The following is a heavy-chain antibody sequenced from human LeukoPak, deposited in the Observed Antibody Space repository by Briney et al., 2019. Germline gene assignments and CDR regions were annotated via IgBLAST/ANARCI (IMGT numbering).Heavy chain of an antibody. CDR3: ARDSSSTSCYACGMDV. CDR1: GFTFSSYS. D-gene: IGHD2-2*01. J-gene: IGHJ6*02. CDR2: ISSSSSYI. Sequence: GGSLGLSCAASGFTFSSYSMTWVRQAPGKGLEWVSSISSSSSYIYYADSVKGRFTISRDNAKNSLYLQMNSLRAEDTAVYYCARDSSSTSCYACGMDVWGQGTTVTVSS. V-gene: IGHV3-21*01.